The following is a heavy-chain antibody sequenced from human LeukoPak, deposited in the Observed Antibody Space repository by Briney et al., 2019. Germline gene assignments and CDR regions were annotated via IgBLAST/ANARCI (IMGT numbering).Heavy chain of an antibody. CDR3: ARGARSSGWSLDY. CDR2: IYYSGST. Sequence: PSQTLSLTCTVSGGSISSGGYYWSWIRQHPGKGLEWIGYIYYSGSTYYNPSLKSRVTISVDTSKNQFSLKLSSVTAADTAVYYCARGARSSGWSLDYWGQGTLVTVSP. D-gene: IGHD6-19*01. V-gene: IGHV4-31*03. CDR1: GGSISSGGYY. J-gene: IGHJ4*02.